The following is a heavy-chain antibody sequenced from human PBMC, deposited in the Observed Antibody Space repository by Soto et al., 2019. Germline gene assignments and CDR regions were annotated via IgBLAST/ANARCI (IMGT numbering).Heavy chain of an antibody. J-gene: IGHJ5*01. CDR3: ANYQPPELDS. CDR1: GASSGSGDDY. V-gene: IGHV4-30-4*08. CDR2: ISDSVST. Sequence: PSQTRSFTCSVPGASSGSGDDYWTWIRQSPGKGLEWIGYISDSVSTFYNPSLRSRLTIALDTSKNHFSLKLNSVTAADTAVYYCANYQPPELDSWGQGIPVTGSS. D-gene: IGHD2-2*01.